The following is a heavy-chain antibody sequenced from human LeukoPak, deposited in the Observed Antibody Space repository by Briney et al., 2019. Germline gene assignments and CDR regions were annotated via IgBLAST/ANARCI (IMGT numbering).Heavy chain of an antibody. Sequence: ASVKVSCKASGYTFTSYGISWVRQAPGQGLEWMGWMNPNSGNTGYAQKFQGRVTMTRNTSISTAYMELSSLRSEDTAVYYCARVFKDTQWLVQDAFDIWGQGTMVTVSS. CDR3: ARVFKDTQWLVQDAFDI. J-gene: IGHJ3*02. CDR2: MNPNSGNT. D-gene: IGHD6-19*01. CDR1: GYTFTSYG. V-gene: IGHV1-8*02.